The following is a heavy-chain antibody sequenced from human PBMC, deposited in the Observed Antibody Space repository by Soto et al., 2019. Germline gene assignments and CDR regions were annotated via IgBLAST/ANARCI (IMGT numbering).Heavy chain of an antibody. D-gene: IGHD3-10*01. CDR3: AKDRVPWFGELSS. Sequence: PGGSLRLSCAASGFTFSSYAMSWVRQAPGKGLEWVSAISGSGGSTYYADSVKGRFTISRDNSKNTLYLQMNSLRAEDTAVYYFAKDRVPWFGELSSWGQGTLVTVSS. J-gene: IGHJ5*02. CDR2: ISGSGGST. CDR1: GFTFSSYA. V-gene: IGHV3-23*01.